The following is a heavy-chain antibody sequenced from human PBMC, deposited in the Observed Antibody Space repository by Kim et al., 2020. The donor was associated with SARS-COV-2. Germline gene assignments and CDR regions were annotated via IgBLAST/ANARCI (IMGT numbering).Heavy chain of an antibody. Sequence: SVKVSCKASGGTFSSYAISWVRQAPGQGLEWMGGIIPIFGTANYAQKFQGRVTITADESTSTAYMELSSLRSEDTAVYYCAREGFKFPDHVVVWGQGTLVTVSS. CDR2: IIPIFGTA. J-gene: IGHJ4*02. V-gene: IGHV1-69*13. D-gene: IGHD2-2*01. CDR1: GGTFSSYA. CDR3: AREGFKFPDHVVV.